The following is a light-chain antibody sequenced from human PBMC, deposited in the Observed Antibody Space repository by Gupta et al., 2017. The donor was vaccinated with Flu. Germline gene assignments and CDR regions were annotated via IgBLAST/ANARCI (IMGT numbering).Light chain of an antibody. CDR3: RRGTHPWT. CDR2: EVS. Sequence: VPLGPAASISCRSSQSLVYKNGITYLTWFQQRPGQSPRRLIYEVSNRDSGVPDRFSGSGSVTDFTLKISRVEAEDVGVYYCRRGTHPWTFGQGTRLEI. CDR1: QSLVYKNGITY. V-gene: IGKV2-30*01. J-gene: IGKJ2*02.